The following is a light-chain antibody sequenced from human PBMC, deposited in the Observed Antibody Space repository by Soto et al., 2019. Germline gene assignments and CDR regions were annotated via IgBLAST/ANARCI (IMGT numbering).Light chain of an antibody. CDR3: SSYTSTNTPVV. Sequence: QSALTQPASVSGFPGQSITISCTGTSSDVGGYTYVSWYQLHPGKAPKAMIYEVSNRPSGVSNRFSGSKSGNTASLTISGLQAEDEADYYCSSYTSTNTPVVFGGGTKLTV. J-gene: IGLJ2*01. V-gene: IGLV2-14*01. CDR2: EVS. CDR1: SSDVGGYTY.